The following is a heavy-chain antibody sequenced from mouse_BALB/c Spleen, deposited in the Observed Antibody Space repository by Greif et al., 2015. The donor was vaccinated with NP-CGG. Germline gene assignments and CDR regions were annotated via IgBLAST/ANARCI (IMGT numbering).Heavy chain of an antibody. V-gene: IGHV1-14*01. CDR3: ARASLTGTIAY. CDR2: INPYNDGT. Sequence: EVQLQQSGPELVKPGASVKMSCKASGYTFTSYVMHWVKQKPGQGLEWIGYINPYNDGTKYNEKFKGKATLTSDKSSSTAYMELSSLTSEDSAVYYCARASLTGTIAYWGQGTLVTVSA. J-gene: IGHJ3*01. D-gene: IGHD4-1*01. CDR1: GYTFTSYV.